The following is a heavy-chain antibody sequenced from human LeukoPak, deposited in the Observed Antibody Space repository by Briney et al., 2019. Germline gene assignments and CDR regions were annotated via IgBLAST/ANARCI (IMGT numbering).Heavy chain of an antibody. V-gene: IGHV3-21*01. CDR3: ARDRAAPMHHYGMDV. Sequence: GGSLRLPCAASGFTFSSYSMNWVRQAPGKGLEWVSSISSSSSYIYYADSVKGRFTISRDNAKNSLYLQMNSLRAEDTAVYYCARDRAAPMHHYGMDVWGQGTTVTVSS. CDR2: ISSSSSYI. J-gene: IGHJ6*02. D-gene: IGHD2-15*01. CDR1: GFTFSSYS.